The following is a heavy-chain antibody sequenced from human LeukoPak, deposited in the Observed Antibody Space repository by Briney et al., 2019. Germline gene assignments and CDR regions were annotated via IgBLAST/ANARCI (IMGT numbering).Heavy chain of an antibody. CDR3: AREVSRYRHPRHHGDPGNDAFDI. CDR2: IIPIFGTA. J-gene: IGHJ3*02. Sequence: SVKVSCKASGGTFSSYAISWVRQAPGQGLEWMGGIIPIFGTANYAQKFQGRVTITTDESTSTAYMELSSLRSEGTAVYYCAREVSRYRHPRHHGDPGNDAFDIWGQGTMVTVSS. D-gene: IGHD1-26*01. CDR1: GGTFSSYA. V-gene: IGHV1-69*05.